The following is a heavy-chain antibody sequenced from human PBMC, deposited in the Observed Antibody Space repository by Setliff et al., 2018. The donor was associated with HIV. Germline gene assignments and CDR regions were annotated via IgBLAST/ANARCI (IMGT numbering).Heavy chain of an antibody. J-gene: IGHJ6*03. CDR3: AKETPGYDYVWGGYRNYYMDV. Sequence: GESLRLSCAASGSTFSSYGMHWVRQAPGKGLEWVAFIRFDGSNKYYADSVKGRFTISRDNSKNTLYLQMNSLRAEDTAVYYCAKETPGYDYVWGGYRNYYMDVWGKGTTVTVSS. CDR1: GSTFSSYG. D-gene: IGHD3-16*02. CDR2: IRFDGSNK. V-gene: IGHV3-30*02.